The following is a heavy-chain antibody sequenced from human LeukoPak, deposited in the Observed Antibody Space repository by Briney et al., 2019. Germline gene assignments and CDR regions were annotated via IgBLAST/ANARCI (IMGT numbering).Heavy chain of an antibody. D-gene: IGHD5-24*01. Sequence: GGSLRLSCAASGFTFSSYSMNWVRQAPGKGLEWVSYISSSSSTIYYADSVKGRFTISRDNAKNSLYLQMNSLRAEDTALYYCAKVGDGYNYGVYFDYWGQGTLVTVSS. V-gene: IGHV3-48*04. CDR3: AKVGDGYNYGVYFDY. CDR1: GFTFSSYS. CDR2: ISSSSSTI. J-gene: IGHJ4*02.